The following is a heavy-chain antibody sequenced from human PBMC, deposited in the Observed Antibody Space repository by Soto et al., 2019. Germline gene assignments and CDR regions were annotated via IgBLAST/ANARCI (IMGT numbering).Heavy chain of an antibody. CDR2: IYICWST. V-gene: IGHV4-59*01. CDR3: ARGEFCCSGSNCYVSFDS. CDR1: GSSISSYY. J-gene: IGHJ4*02. D-gene: IGHD2-15*01. Sequence: NPSETLSLTCSVSGSSISSYYWTWIRQPPGKGLEWVGYIYICWSTNYSPSLQSRVTTSEDMSKSQFSLRLASVTAADTAVYYCARGEFCCSGSNCYVSFDSWGQGSLVTVSS.